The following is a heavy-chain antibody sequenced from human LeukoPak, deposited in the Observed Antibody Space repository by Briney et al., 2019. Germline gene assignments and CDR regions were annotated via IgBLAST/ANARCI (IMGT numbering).Heavy chain of an antibody. CDR3: RYGSSSGDY. V-gene: IGHV3-74*01. D-gene: IGHD6-6*01. J-gene: IGHJ4*02. Sequence: GGSLRLSCAASGFTFSTSWMNWVRQAPGKGPVWVSRINGNGSITTYADSVKGRFTISRDNAKNALSLQMNSLRAEDTAVYYCRYGSSSGDYWGQGTLVTVSS. CDR1: GFTFSTSW. CDR2: INGNGSIT.